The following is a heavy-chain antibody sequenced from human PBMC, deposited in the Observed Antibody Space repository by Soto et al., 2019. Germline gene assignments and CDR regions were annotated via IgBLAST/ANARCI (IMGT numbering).Heavy chain of an antibody. CDR2: INPSGGST. CDR3: ARDPSTVTTPYYYMDV. J-gene: IGHJ6*03. D-gene: IGHD4-17*01. V-gene: IGHV1-46*03. CDR1: GYTFTSYY. Sequence: ASVKVSCKASGYTFTSYYMHWVRQAPGQGLEWMGIINPSGGSTSYAQKFQGRVTMTRDTSTSTVYMELSSLRSEDTAVYYCARDPSTVTTPYYYMDVWGKGTTVTVSS.